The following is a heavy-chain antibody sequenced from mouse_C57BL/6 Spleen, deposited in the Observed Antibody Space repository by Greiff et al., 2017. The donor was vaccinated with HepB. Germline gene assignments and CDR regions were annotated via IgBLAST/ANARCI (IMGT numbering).Heavy chain of an antibody. CDR1: GFTFSDYY. D-gene: IGHD4-1*01. J-gene: IGHJ2*01. CDR3: ARDGGLGPLFFDY. Sequence: EVKLVESEGGLVQPGSSMKLSCTASGFTFSDYYMAWVRQVPEKGLEWVANINYDGSSTYYLDSLKSRFIISRDNAKNILYLQMSSLKSEDTATYYCARDGGLGPLFFDYWGQGTTLTVSS. CDR2: INYDGSST. V-gene: IGHV5-16*01.